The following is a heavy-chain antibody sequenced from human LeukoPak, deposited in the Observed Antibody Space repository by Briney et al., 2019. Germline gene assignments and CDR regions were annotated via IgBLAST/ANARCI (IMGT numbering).Heavy chain of an antibody. J-gene: IGHJ4*02. D-gene: IGHD2-21*02. CDR2: IKHDGSEK. CDR1: GFTFSRYW. CDR3: ASEDAYCGGDCYPY. Sequence: PGGSLRLSCAASGFTFSRYWMSWVRQAPGKGLEWVANIKHDGSEKYYVDSMKGRFTISRDNAKKSLYLQMNSLRAEDTAVYYCASEDAYCGGDCYPYWGQGTLVTVSS. V-gene: IGHV3-7*01.